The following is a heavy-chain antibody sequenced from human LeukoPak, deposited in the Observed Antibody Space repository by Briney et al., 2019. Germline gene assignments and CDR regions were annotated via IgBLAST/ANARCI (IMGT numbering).Heavy chain of an antibody. CDR1: GFTFSSYS. V-gene: IGHV3-7*01. CDR3: VRGGGTFDI. J-gene: IGHJ3*02. Sequence: PGGSLRLSCAASGFTFSSYSMNWVRQAPGKGLEWVANIKEDGSERNYVDSVKGRFTISRDNAKRSLSLQMNSLRAEDTAVYYCVRGGGTFDIWGQGTMVTVSS. D-gene: IGHD3-16*01. CDR2: IKEDGSER.